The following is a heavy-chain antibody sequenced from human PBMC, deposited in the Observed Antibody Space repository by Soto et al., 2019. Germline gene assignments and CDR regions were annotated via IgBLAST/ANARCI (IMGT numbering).Heavy chain of an antibody. CDR1: GYTFTSYG. CDR3: ARVGSYFFGFDY. J-gene: IGHJ4*02. Sequence: QVQLVQSGAEVKKPGASVKVSCKASGYTFTSYGLSWVRQAPGQGLEWMGWISAYNGDTNYAQKFQGRVTVTTDTATNTAYMELRSLRSDDTAVYYCARVGSYFFGFDYWGQGTLVTVSS. D-gene: IGHD1-26*01. V-gene: IGHV1-18*01. CDR2: ISAYNGDT.